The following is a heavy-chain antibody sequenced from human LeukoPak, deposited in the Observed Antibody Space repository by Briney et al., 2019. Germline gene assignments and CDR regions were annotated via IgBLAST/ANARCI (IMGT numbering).Heavy chain of an antibody. CDR2: IIPIFGTA. J-gene: IGHJ4*02. D-gene: IGHD1-26*01. CDR1: GGTFSSYA. V-gene: IGHV1-69*05. CDR3: ARGPPTGPYDHGSYYSFDY. Sequence: SVKVSCKASGGTFSSYALSWVRQAPGQGLEWMGGIIPIFGTANYAQKFQGRVTITTDESTSTAYMELSSLRSEDTAVYYCARGPPTGPYDHGSYYSFDYWGQGTLVTVSS.